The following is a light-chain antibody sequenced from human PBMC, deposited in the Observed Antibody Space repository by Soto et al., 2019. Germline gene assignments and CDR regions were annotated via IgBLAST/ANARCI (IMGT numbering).Light chain of an antibody. CDR3: SSFAGSNNFPYV. CDR1: TRDIAGYNY. Sequence: SARTHPASVSGSLGTSIPISRTGTTRDIAGYNYISWYQPLPGKAPKLMIYQVTIRPSGVPDRFSGSKSGNTASLTVSGLQAEDEADYYCSSFAGSNNFPYVFGTGTKVTVL. J-gene: IGLJ1*01. CDR2: QVT. V-gene: IGLV2-8*01.